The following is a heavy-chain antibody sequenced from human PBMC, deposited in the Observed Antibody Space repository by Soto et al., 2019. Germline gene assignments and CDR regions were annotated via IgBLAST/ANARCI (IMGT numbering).Heavy chain of an antibody. CDR2: TIPILGIA. Sequence: SVKVSCKASGGTFSSYTISWVRQAPGQGLEWMGRTIPILGIANYAQKFQGRVTITADKSTSTAYMELSSLRSEDTAVYYCARKPYESSGSFYGMDVWGQGPTVTVS. CDR3: ARKPYESSGSFYGMDV. CDR1: GGTFSSYT. J-gene: IGHJ6*02. V-gene: IGHV1-69*02. D-gene: IGHD3-22*01.